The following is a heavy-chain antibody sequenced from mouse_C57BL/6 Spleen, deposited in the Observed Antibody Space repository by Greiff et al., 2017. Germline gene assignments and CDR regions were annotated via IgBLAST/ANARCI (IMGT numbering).Heavy chain of an antibody. D-gene: IGHD1-1*01. V-gene: IGHV1-69*01. CDR3: ARRYGSLHYYAMDY. CDR1: GYTFTSYW. Sequence: QVQLQQPGTELVKPGASVKLSCKASGYTFTSYWMHWVKQRPGQGLEWIGEIDPSDSYTNYNQKFKGKSTLTVDKSSSTAYMQLSSLTSEDSAVYYCARRYGSLHYYAMDYWGQGTSVTVSS. CDR2: IDPSDSYT. J-gene: IGHJ4*01.